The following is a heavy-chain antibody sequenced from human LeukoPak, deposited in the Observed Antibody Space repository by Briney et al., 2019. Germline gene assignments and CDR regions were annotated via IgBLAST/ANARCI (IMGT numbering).Heavy chain of an antibody. Sequence: GGSLRLSCAASGFTFSNYGMHWVRQAPGKGLEWVAFISYDGSNEYSADSVKGRFTISRDSSKNTLYLQVNSLRAEDTAVYYCAKDIRGYSYGYVDYWGQGTLVTVSS. CDR1: GFTFSNYG. CDR3: AKDIRGYSYGYVDY. D-gene: IGHD5-18*01. V-gene: IGHV3-30*18. CDR2: ISYDGSNE. J-gene: IGHJ4*02.